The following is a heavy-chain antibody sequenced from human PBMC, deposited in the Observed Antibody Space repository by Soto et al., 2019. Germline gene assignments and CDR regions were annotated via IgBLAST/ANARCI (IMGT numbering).Heavy chain of an antibody. D-gene: IGHD3-16*01. J-gene: IGHJ6*03. CDR2: ISGSGRTT. V-gene: IGHV3-23*01. CDR3: AKFRGPSYSYYYMDV. CDR1: GFTFGTYA. Sequence: EVQLLESGGGLVQPGGSLRLSCAASGFTFGTYAMKWLRQAPGRGLESVSFISGSGRTTYYADSVKGRFTVSRDNSKNTMYLQMNSLRAEDTALYYCAKFRGPSYSYYYMDVWGKGTTVTVSS.